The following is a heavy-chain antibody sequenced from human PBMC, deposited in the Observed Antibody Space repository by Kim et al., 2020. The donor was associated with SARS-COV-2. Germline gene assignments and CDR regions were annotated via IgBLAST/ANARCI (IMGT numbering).Heavy chain of an antibody. CDR3: ARGLRNLLAHLEWLLFLDYYMDV. D-gene: IGHD3-3*01. V-gene: IGHV1-8*01. Sequence: ASVKVSCKASGYTFTSYDINWVRRATGQGLEWMGWMNPNSGNTGYAQKFQGRVTMTRNTSISTAYMELSSLRSEDTAVYYCARGLRNLLAHLEWLLFLDYYMDVWGKGTTVTVSS. CDR2: MNPNSGNT. CDR1: GYTFTSYD. J-gene: IGHJ6*03.